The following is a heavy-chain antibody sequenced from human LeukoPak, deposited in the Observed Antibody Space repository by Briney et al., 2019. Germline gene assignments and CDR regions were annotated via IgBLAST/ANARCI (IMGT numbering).Heavy chain of an antibody. V-gene: IGHV1-2*02. CDR1: GYTFTRYY. J-gene: IGHJ5*02. D-gene: IGHD3-10*01. CDR2: INPNSGGT. CDR3: ARREVRGVIITRYWFDP. Sequence: ASVKVSCKASGYTFTRYYMHWVRQAPGQGLEWMGWINPNSGGTNYAQKFQGRVTITRNTSISTAYMELSSLRSEDTAVYYCARREVRGVIITRYWFDPWGQGTLVTVSS.